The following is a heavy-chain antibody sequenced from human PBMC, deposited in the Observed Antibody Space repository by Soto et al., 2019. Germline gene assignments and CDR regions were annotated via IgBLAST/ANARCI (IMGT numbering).Heavy chain of an antibody. J-gene: IGHJ4*02. CDR1: GVSISDTSYY. CDR2: IYYSGST. Sequence: TLSLTCTVSGVSISDTSYYWGWIRQPPGKGLEWIGTIYYSGSTYYSPSLKSRVTMSVDTSKNQFSLKLISVTAADTAVDYCARLYPQLDFDYWGQGTLVTVSS. D-gene: IGHD6-13*01. V-gene: IGHV4-39*01. CDR3: ARLYPQLDFDY.